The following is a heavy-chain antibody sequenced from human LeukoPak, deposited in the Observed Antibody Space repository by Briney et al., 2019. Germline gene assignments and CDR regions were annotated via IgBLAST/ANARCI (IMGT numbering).Heavy chain of an antibody. J-gene: IGHJ4*02. Sequence: ASVKVSCKASGYTFTGYYMHWVRQAPGQGLEWMGWINPNSGGTNCAQKFQGRVTMTRDTSISTAYMELSRLRSDDTAVYYCAKREGYCSSTSCPGWFDYWGQGTLVTVSS. D-gene: IGHD2-2*01. V-gene: IGHV1-2*02. CDR2: INPNSGGT. CDR1: GYTFTGYY. CDR3: AKREGYCSSTSCPGWFDY.